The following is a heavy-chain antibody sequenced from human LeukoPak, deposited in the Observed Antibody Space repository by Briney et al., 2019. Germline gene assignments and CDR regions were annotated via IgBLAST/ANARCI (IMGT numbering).Heavy chain of an antibody. CDR2: IYSGGDT. CDR3: ARGHPLSKYYFDY. V-gene: IGHV3-53*01. D-gene: IGHD2/OR15-2a*01. CDR1: GFTVSSKY. Sequence: PGGSLRLSCAASGFTVSSKYMSSVRQAPGKGLEWVSVIYSGGDTYYADSVKGRFTISRDNSKNTLYLQMNSLRAEDTALYYCARGHPLSKYYFDYWGQGTLVTVSS. J-gene: IGHJ4*02.